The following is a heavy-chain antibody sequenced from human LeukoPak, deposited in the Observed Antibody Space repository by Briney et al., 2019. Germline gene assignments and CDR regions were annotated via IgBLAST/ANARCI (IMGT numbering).Heavy chain of an antibody. CDR1: GFTFTNAW. CDR3: TTDLGTYYHGSQRLIPIDY. D-gene: IGHD3-10*01. J-gene: IGHJ4*02. V-gene: IGHV3-15*01. Sequence: GGSLRLSCVDSGFTFTNAWMGWVRQAPGKGLEWIGRIKSKTDGETTNYAEPVRGRFTISRDDSKSAVYLQMNSLEIEDTAVYYCTTDLGTYYHGSQRLIPIDYWGQGTLVTVSS. CDR2: IKSKTDGETT.